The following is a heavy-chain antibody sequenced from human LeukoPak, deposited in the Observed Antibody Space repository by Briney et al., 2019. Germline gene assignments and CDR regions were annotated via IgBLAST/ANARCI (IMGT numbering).Heavy chain of an antibody. CDR3: ARELPVTGDFDAFDI. CDR2: IYYSGST. V-gene: IGHV4-59*01. D-gene: IGHD7-27*01. J-gene: IGHJ3*02. Sequence: PSETLSLTCTVSGGSISSYYWSWLRQPPGRGLEWIGYIYYSGSTNYNPSLKSRVTISVDTSKNQFSLKLSSVTAADTAVYYCARELPVTGDFDAFDIWGQGTMVTVSS. CDR1: GGSISSYY.